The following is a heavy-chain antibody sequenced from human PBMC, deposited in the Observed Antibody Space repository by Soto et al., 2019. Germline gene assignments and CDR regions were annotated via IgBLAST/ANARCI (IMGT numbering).Heavy chain of an antibody. Sequence: SETLSLTCAVSGGSISGSSFYWGWIRQPTEKGLESIGSIDYSGGPYYTPSLKGRFTMSIDTSKNPFSLKLNTVTVEDTAVYFCARESTGYSVDVDFCGQGTLVTVSS. J-gene: IGHJ4*02. CDR3: ARESTGYSVDVDF. V-gene: IGHV4-39*02. D-gene: IGHD4-4*01. CDR2: IDYSGGP. CDR1: GGSISGSSFY.